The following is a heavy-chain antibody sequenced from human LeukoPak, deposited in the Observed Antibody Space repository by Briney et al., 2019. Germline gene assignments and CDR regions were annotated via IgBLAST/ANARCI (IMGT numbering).Heavy chain of an antibody. Sequence: GGSLRLSCAASGFTFSSYAMHWVRQAPGKGLEWVAVISYDGSNKYYADSVKGRFTISRDNAKNSLYLQMNSLRAEDTALYYCAKDIRYYYGSGSIDYWGQGTLVTVSS. CDR3: AKDIRYYYGSGSIDY. D-gene: IGHD3-10*01. CDR1: GFTFSSYA. CDR2: ISYDGSNK. V-gene: IGHV3-30-3*01. J-gene: IGHJ4*02.